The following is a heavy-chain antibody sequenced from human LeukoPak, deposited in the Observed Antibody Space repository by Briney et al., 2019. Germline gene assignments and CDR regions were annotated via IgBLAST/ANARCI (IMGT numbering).Heavy chain of an antibody. J-gene: IGHJ4*02. CDR1: GFTFSSYA. V-gene: IGHV3-23*01. Sequence: GGSLRLSCAASGFTFSSYAMSWVRQAPGKGLEWVSAISGSGGSTYYADSVKGRSTISRDNSKNTLYLQMNSLRAEDTAVYYCAKGLADYYDSSGYSAFDYWGQGTLVTVSS. CDR2: ISGSGGST. D-gene: IGHD3-22*01. CDR3: AKGLADYYDSSGYSAFDY.